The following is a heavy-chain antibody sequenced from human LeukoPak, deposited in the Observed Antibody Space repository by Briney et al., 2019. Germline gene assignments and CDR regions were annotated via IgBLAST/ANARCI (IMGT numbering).Heavy chain of an antibody. V-gene: IGHV3-53*01. J-gene: IGHJ4*02. CDR2: FYSDGRK. Sequence: GGSLSLSCAVSGFTVNSNDMSWLRQAPGKGLEWVSGFYSDGRKYYVGSVQGRYTTSRDNSKNTVYLQMNSVRAEDTAVYYCARYDSGSGPGGLDYWGQGTLVTVSS. CDR3: ARYDSGSGPGGLDY. D-gene: IGHD3-10*01. CDR1: GFTVNSND.